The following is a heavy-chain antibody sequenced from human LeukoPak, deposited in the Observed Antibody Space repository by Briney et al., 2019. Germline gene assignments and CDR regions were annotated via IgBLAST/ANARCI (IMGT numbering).Heavy chain of an antibody. CDR3: ARAPRYYFDY. V-gene: IGHV3-53*01. Sequence: GGSLRLSCAASGFTVSSNYMSWVRQAPGKGLEWVSVIYSGGTTYYADSVKGRFTISRDNAKNSLYLQMNSLTSEDTAVYYCARAPRYYFDYWGQGTLVTVSS. CDR2: IYSGGTT. CDR1: GFTVSSNY. J-gene: IGHJ4*02.